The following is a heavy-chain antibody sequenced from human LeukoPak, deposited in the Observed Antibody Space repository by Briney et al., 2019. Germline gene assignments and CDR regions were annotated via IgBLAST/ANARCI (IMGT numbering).Heavy chain of an antibody. CDR3: ARRAITWDAFDI. V-gene: IGHV4-39*01. Sequence: SETLSLTCTVSGGSISSSSYYWGWIRQPPGKGLEWIGNIYYSGSTYYNPSLKSRVTISVDTSKNQFSLKLSSATAADTAVYYCARRAITWDAFDIWGQGTMVTVSS. CDR1: GGSISSSSYY. J-gene: IGHJ3*02. D-gene: IGHD3-16*01. CDR2: IYYSGST.